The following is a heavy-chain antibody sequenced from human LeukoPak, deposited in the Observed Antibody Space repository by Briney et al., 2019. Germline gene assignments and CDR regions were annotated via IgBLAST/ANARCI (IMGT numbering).Heavy chain of an antibody. Sequence: NPSQTLSLTCAVSCGSISSGGYSWSWIRQPPGRGLEWIVYIYHSGSTYYNPSLKSRVTISVDRSKNQFSLKLSSVTAADTAVYYCARGAGYSNWFDPWGQGTLVTVSS. CDR1: CGSISSGGYS. CDR2: IYHSGST. CDR3: ARGAGYSNWFDP. D-gene: IGHD3-9*01. V-gene: IGHV4-30-2*01. J-gene: IGHJ5*02.